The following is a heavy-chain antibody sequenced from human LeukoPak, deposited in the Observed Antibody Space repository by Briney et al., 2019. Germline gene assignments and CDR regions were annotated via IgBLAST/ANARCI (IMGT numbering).Heavy chain of an antibody. D-gene: IGHD3-22*01. J-gene: IGHJ6*03. CDR3: ARDGYYYDSSGYLPTYYMDV. CDR1: GGTFSTYA. V-gene: IGHV1-69*06. CDR2: IIPMFGTA. Sequence: SVKVSCKTSGGTFSTYAITWVRQTPGQGLEWMGGIIPMFGTANYAQKFQGRVTITADKSTSTAYMELSSLRSEDTAVYYCARDGYYYDSSGYLPTYYMDVWGKGTTVTISS.